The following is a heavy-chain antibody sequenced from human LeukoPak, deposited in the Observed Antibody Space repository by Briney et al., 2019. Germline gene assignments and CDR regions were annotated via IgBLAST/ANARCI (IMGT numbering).Heavy chain of an antibody. CDR3: AKEIGRTQSSSGMDV. D-gene: IGHD6-6*01. V-gene: IGHV7-4-1*02. J-gene: IGHJ6*03. CDR1: GYSFTTYI. CDR2: INTNTGNP. Sequence: GASVKVSCKASGYSFTTYIMNWVRQAPGQGLEWMGWINTNTGNPTYAQGFTGRFVFSLDTSVSTAYLQISSLKAEDTAVYYCAKEIGRTQSSSGMDVWGTGTTVTVSS.